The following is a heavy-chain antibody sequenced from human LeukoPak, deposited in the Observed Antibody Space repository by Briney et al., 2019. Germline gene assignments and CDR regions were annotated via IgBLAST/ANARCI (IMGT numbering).Heavy chain of an antibody. CDR1: GYSFPTYW. J-gene: IGHJ4*02. CDR2: IYPGDADP. Sequence: GESLKISCKGSGYSFPTYWIACVRQMPGKVLEWMRIIYPGDADPRYSPFFQGQVTFTADNSITTAHLQWSSMKASDAVTYYCARAYSYGSGSYYHFDYWGQGTLVTVSS. CDR3: ARAYSYGSGSYYHFDY. D-gene: IGHD3-10*01. V-gene: IGHV5-51*01.